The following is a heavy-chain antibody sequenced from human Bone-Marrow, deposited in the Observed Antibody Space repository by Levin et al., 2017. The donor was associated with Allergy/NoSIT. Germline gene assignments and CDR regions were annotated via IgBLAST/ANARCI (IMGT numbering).Heavy chain of an antibody. CDR1: GFTFSDYA. J-gene: IGHJ4*02. D-gene: IGHD2-21*01. CDR2: ISGDGGNR. V-gene: IGHV3-23*01. CDR3: ANSWSYCGKNCYTYNFDY. Sequence: GESLKISCAASGFTFSDYAMSWVRQAPGKGLEWVSAISGDGGNRYYANSVRGRFTISRDNSQKMLYLQMNSLRVEDTALYYCANSWSYCGKNCYTYNFDYWGQGMLVAVFS.